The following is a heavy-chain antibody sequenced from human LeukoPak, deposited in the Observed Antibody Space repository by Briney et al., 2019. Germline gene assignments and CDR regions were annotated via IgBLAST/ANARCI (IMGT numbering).Heavy chain of an antibody. J-gene: IGHJ4*02. CDR2: LSGGGIST. CDR1: GFTFSSYA. CDR3: AKGGSYRPPDY. V-gene: IGHV3-23*01. D-gene: IGHD1-26*01. Sequence: GGSLRLSCAASGFTFSSYAVSWVRQAPGKGLEWVSALSGGGISTYCADSVKGRFTISRDNSRSTLSLQMNSLRAEDTAVYYCAKGGSYRPPDYWGQGTLVTVSS.